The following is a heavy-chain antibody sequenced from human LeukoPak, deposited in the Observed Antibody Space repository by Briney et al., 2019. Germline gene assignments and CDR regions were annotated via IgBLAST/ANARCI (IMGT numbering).Heavy chain of an antibody. CDR2: IYYSGST. CDR1: GGSISSSSYY. V-gene: IGHV4-39*01. Sequence: SETLSLTCTVSGGSISSSSYYWGWIRQPPGKGLEWIGSIYYSGSTYYNPSLKSRVTISVDTSKNQFSLKLSSVTAADTAVYYCARPGIVVVVAAQFDYWGQGTLVTVSS. J-gene: IGHJ4*02. CDR3: ARPGIVVVVAAQFDY. D-gene: IGHD2-15*01.